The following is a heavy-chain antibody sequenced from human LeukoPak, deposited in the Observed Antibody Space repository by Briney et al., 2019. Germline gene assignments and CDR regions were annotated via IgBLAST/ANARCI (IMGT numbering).Heavy chain of an antibody. D-gene: IGHD6-6*01. V-gene: IGHV3-21*01. CDR3: AIDKQLVGGGGVY. CDR1: GFTFSSYS. CDR2: ISSRSNYI. Sequence: PGGSLRLSCAASGFTFSSYSMNWVRQAPGKGLEWVSSISSRSNYISYADSVKGRFPISRDNVKNSLYLQMNSLRAEDTAVYYCAIDKQLVGGGGVYWGQGTLVTVSS. J-gene: IGHJ4*02.